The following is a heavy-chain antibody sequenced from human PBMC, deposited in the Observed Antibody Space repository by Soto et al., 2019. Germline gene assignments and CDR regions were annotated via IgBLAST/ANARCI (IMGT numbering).Heavy chain of an antibody. V-gene: IGHV3-33*01. D-gene: IGHD2-2*01. CDR2: IWYDGTNK. CDR3: ARGTRAVVPAASFDY. J-gene: IGHJ4*02. Sequence: PGGSLRLSCAASGFTFSSYGMHWVRQAPGKGLEWVAVIWYDGTNKYYADSVKGRFTISRDNSKNTLYLQLSSLRAEDTAVYYCARGTRAVVPAASFDYWGLGTLVTVSS. CDR1: GFTFSSYG.